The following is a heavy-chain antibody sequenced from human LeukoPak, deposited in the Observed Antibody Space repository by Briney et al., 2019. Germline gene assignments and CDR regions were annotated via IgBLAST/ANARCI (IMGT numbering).Heavy chain of an antibody. CDR3: ARDGTLSSGWYFAFGI. V-gene: IGHV3-53*01. D-gene: IGHD6-19*01. J-gene: IGHJ3*02. Sequence: PGGSLRLSCAASGFTVSSNYMTWVRQGPGKGLEWVSVIYSGGNTYYADSVKGRFIISRDNSKNTVYLQMNSLRAEDTAVYYCARDGTLSSGWYFAFGIWGQGTMVTVSS. CDR1: GFTVSSNY. CDR2: IYSGGNT.